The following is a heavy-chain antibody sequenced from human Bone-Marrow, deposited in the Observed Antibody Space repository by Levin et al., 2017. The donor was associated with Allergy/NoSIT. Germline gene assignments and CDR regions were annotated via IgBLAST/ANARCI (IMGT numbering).Heavy chain of an antibody. V-gene: IGHV4-34*01. J-gene: IGHJ3*02. CDR2: INHAGSI. CDR1: GGSFHENY. D-gene: IGHD5-24*01. CDR3: AREMRGTDVFDI. Sequence: KPSETLSLTCSVSGGSFHENYWTWIRQAPGKGLEWIGDINHAGSISDNPSLNRRVTISVDAPNNQFSLRLTSVTAADTAIYYCAREMRGTDVFDIWGQGTMVTVSS.